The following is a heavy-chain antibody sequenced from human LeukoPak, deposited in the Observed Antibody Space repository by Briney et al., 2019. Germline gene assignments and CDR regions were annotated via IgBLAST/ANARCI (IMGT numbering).Heavy chain of an antibody. CDR3: ARTPAAAGTWYFDL. CDR2: IYHSGST. V-gene: IGHV4-4*02. CDR1: GGSISSSNW. Sequence: SGTLSLTCAVSGGSISSSNWWSWVRQPPGKGLERIGEIYHSGSTNYNPSLKSRVTISVDKSKNQFSLKLSSVTAADTAVYYCARTPAAAGTWYFDLWGRGTLVTVSS. D-gene: IGHD6-13*01. J-gene: IGHJ2*01.